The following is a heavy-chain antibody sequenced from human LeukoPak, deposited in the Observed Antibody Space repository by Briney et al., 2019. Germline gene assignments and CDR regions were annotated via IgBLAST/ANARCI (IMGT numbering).Heavy chain of an antibody. CDR1: GYTFTSYG. Sequence: GASVKVSCKASGYTFTSYGISWVRQAPGQGLEWMGWISAYNGNTNYAQKLQGRVTMTRDTSKSTAYMELSSLGSDDTAVYYCARALSGCILCFDFWGQGTLVTVSS. CDR2: ISAYNGNT. J-gene: IGHJ4*02. D-gene: IGHD6-19*01. V-gene: IGHV1-18*01. CDR3: ARALSGCILCFDF.